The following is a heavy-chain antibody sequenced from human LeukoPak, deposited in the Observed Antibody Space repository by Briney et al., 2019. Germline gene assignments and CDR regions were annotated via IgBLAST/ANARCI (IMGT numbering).Heavy chain of an antibody. CDR2: IYYSGST. CDR3: ARDRSPEGYYDSSHWDYYHGMDV. D-gene: IGHD3-22*01. V-gene: IGHV4-59*01. CDR1: GGSIGNYY. Sequence: PSETLSPTCTVSGGSIGNYYWSWIRQPPGKGLEWIGYIYYSGSTNYNPSLKSRVTISVDTSKNQFSLNLSSVTAADTAMYYCARDRSPEGYYDSSHWDYYHGMDVWGQGTTVTVSS. J-gene: IGHJ6*02.